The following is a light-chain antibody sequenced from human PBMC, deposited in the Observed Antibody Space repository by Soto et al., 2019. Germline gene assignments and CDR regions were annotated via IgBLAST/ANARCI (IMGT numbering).Light chain of an antibody. V-gene: IGLV1-40*01. CDR2: GNS. J-gene: IGLJ3*02. Sequence: QSVLTQPPSVSGAPGQRVTISCTGSSSNIGAGHDVHWYQHLPGTAPKLLIYGNSNRPSGVPDRFSGSKSGTSASLAITGLQAEDEGDYYCQSYDASLSGGVFGGGTKLTVL. CDR3: QSYDASLSGGV. CDR1: SSNIGAGHD.